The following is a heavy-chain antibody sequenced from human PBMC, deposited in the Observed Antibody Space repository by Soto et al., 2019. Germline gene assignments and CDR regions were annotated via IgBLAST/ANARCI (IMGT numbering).Heavy chain of an antibody. J-gene: IGHJ6*02. D-gene: IGHD5-18*01. CDR3: SWLRLDYYYGMDV. CDR1: GFTFSNAW. CDR2: TKSKTDGGTT. Sequence: GGSLRLSCAASGFTFSNAWMSWVRQAPGKGLEWVGRTKSKTDGGTTDYAAPVKGRFTISRDDSKNTLYLQMNSLKTEDTAVYYCSWLRLDYYYGMDVWGQGTTVTV. V-gene: IGHV3-15*01.